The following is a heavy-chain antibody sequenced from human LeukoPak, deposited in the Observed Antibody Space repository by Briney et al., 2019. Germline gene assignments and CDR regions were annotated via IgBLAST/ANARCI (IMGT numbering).Heavy chain of an antibody. Sequence: SGGSLRLSCAASGFTFNTYSVNWVRQAPGKGLEWVSSISSGSSYIVYADSMKGRFTISKDNAKTSLYLQMDSVRAEDTAVYYCARQVGVDDAFDIWGQGTKVTVSS. V-gene: IGHV3-21*01. D-gene: IGHD1-26*01. CDR1: GFTFNTYS. CDR3: ARQVGVDDAFDI. J-gene: IGHJ3*02. CDR2: ISSGSSYI.